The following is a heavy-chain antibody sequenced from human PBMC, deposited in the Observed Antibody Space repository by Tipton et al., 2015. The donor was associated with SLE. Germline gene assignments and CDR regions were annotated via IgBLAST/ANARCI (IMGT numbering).Heavy chain of an antibody. Sequence: SLRLSCAASGFTFSSYAINWVRQAPGKGLEWVSGISGSGYTTYYADSVKGRFTISRDNSKNTLYLQMNSLRAEDTAAYYCARDWGLLPGGSYFDYWGQGTLVTVSS. J-gene: IGHJ4*02. V-gene: IGHV3-23*01. CDR1: GFTFSSYA. CDR2: ISGSGYTT. CDR3: ARDWGLLPGGSYFDY. D-gene: IGHD3-22*01.